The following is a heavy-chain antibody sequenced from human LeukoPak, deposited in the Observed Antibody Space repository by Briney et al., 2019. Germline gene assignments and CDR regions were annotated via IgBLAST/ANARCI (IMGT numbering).Heavy chain of an antibody. CDR2: IYYSGST. CDR1: GGSISSSSYY. Sequence: SETLSLTCTVSGGSISSSSYYWGWIRQPPGKGLEWIGSIYYSGSTYYNPSLKSRVTISVDTSKNQFSLKLSSVTAADTAVYYCARSLDYDILTGSNWFDPWGQGTLVTVSS. CDR3: ARSLDYDILTGSNWFDP. J-gene: IGHJ5*02. D-gene: IGHD3-9*01. V-gene: IGHV4-39*07.